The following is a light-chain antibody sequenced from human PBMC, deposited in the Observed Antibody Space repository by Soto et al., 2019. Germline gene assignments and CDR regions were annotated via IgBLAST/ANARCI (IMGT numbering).Light chain of an antibody. CDR2: WAS. CDR3: QQCHTIPYS. V-gene: IGKV4-1*01. J-gene: IGKJ2*03. Sequence: DIVMTQSPDSLAVSLGERATINCKSSQSVLRSSNNKNHLAWYQQKPGQPPKLLIYWASTRESGVPDRFSGSGSGTDFTLTIGNLQAEDVAVYYCQQCHTIPYSFGQGTKLESK. CDR1: QSVLRSSNNKNH.